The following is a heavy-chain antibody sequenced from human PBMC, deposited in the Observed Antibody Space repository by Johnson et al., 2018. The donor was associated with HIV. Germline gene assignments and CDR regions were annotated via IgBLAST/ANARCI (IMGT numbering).Heavy chain of an antibody. CDR3: AKPPSMGADAFDI. J-gene: IGHJ3*02. V-gene: IGHV3-30*18. D-gene: IGHD3-16*01. CDR1: GFTFSSYD. Sequence: QEQLVESGGGVVQPGRSLRLSCVGSGFTFSSYDMHWVRQAPGKGMDWVALISYDGSNKYYADSVKGRFNISRDNSKNALYLQMSSLRPEDTAVYYCAKPPSMGADAFDIWGQGAMVTVSS. CDR2: ISYDGSNK.